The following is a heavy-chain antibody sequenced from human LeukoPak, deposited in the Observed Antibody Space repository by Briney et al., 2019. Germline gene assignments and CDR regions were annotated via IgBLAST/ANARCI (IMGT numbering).Heavy chain of an antibody. V-gene: IGHV3-53*01. D-gene: IGHD3-10*01. Sequence: PGGSLRLSCAASGFTVSSNYMSWVRQAPGKGLEWVSVIYSGGSTYYADSVKGRFTISRDNPKNTLYLQMNSLRAEDTAVYYCARLSGILYYFDYWGQGTLVTVS. CDR2: IYSGGST. CDR3: ARLSGILYYFDY. J-gene: IGHJ4*02. CDR1: GFTVSSNY.